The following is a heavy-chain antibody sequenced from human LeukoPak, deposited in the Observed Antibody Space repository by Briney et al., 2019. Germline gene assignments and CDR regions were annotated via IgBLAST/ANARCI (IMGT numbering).Heavy chain of an antibody. Sequence: SETLSLTCTVSGGSISSSSYYWGWIRQPPGKGLEWIGSIYYSGSTYYNPSLKSRVTISVDTSKNQFSLKLSSVTAADTAAYYCARLWRYYYMDVWGKGTTVTVSS. CDR3: ARLWRYYYMDV. CDR2: IYYSGST. CDR1: GGSISSSSYY. V-gene: IGHV4-39*01. J-gene: IGHJ6*03.